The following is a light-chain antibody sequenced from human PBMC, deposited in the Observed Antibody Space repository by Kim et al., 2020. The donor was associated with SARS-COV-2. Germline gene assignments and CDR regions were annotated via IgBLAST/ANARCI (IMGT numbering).Light chain of an antibody. J-gene: IGLJ2*01. V-gene: IGLV2-11*03. CDR3: CSYAGSYTFT. CDR1: TSNFGNYNY. Sequence: GQSVTISCTGTTSNFGNYNYVSWYQQYPGKAPKLIIYDVSKRPSGVPDRFSGSKSGNAASLTISGLQTEDEADYYCCSYAGSYTFTFGGGTKVTVL. CDR2: DVS.